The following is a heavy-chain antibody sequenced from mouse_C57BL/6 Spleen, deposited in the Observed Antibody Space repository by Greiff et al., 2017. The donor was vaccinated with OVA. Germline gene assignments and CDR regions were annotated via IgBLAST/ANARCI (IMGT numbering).Heavy chain of an antibody. CDR3: ARHGDSSGYSAWFAY. J-gene: IGHJ3*01. V-gene: IGHV5-6*01. CDR1: GFPFSSYG. D-gene: IGHD3-2*02. Sequence: EVQGVESGGDLVKPGGSLKLSCAASGFPFSSYGMSWVRQTPDKRLEWVATISSGGSYTYYPDSVKGRFTISRDTAKNTLYLQMSSLKSEDTAMYYCARHGDSSGYSAWFAYWGQGTLVTVSA. CDR2: ISSGGSYT.